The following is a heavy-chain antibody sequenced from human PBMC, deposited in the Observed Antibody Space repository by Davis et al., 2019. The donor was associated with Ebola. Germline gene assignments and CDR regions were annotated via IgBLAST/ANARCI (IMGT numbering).Heavy chain of an antibody. CDR1: GFTFSSYA. CDR2: ISGSGGST. Sequence: GGSLRLSCAASGFTFSSYAMSWVRQAPGKGLEWVSAISGSGGSTYYADSVKGRFTISRDTSKNTLYLQMNSLRAEDTARYYCAKDMAGTMNWFDPWGQGTLVTVSS. J-gene: IGHJ5*02. CDR3: AKDMAGTMNWFDP. D-gene: IGHD6-19*01. V-gene: IGHV3-23*01.